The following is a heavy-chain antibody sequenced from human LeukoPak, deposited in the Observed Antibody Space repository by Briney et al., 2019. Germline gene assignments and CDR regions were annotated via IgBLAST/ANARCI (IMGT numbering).Heavy chain of an antibody. Sequence: GGSLRLSCAASGFTFDDYAMHWVRQAPGKGLEWVSGISWNSGSIGYADSVKGRFTISRDNAKNSLYLQMNRLRAEDTALYYCAKDHYDYGDYVGGHWGQGTLVTVSS. V-gene: IGHV3-9*01. CDR3: AKDHYDYGDYVGGH. CDR2: ISWNSGSI. J-gene: IGHJ4*02. CDR1: GFTFDDYA. D-gene: IGHD4-17*01.